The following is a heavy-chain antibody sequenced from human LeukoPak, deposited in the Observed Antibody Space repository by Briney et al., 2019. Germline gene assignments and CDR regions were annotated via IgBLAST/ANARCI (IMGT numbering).Heavy chain of an antibody. D-gene: IGHD1-7*01. J-gene: IGHJ5*02. CDR1: GYTFTGYY. CDR2: TNPNSGVA. CDR3: VRDSNWNYDVVSNWFDP. Sequence: ASVKVSCKASGYTFTGYYLHWVRQAPGQGLEWMGWTNPNSGVANYAQKFQATVTMTRDTSISTAYMELSNLRSDDTAIYYCVRDSNWNYDVVSNWFDPWGQGTLVTVSS. V-gene: IGHV1-2*02.